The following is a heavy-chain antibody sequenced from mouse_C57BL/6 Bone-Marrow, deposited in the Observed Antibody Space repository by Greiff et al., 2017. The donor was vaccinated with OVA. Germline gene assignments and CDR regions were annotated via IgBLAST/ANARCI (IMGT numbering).Heavy chain of an antibody. CDR1: GYTFTDYY. CDR2: INPNNGGT. V-gene: IGHV1-26*01. Sequence: EVQLQQSRPELVKPGASVKISCKASGYTFTDYYMNWVKQSHGKSLEWIGDINPNNGGTSYNQKFKGKATLTVDKSSSTAYMELRSLTSEDSAVYYCAFIYYDYAAMDYWGQGTSVTVSS. J-gene: IGHJ4*01. D-gene: IGHD2-1*01. CDR3: AFIYYDYAAMDY.